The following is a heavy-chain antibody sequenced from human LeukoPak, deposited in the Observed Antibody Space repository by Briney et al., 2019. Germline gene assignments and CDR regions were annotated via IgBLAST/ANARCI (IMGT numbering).Heavy chain of an antibody. Sequence: GGSLRLSCAASGFTFSSYSMNWVRQAPGKGLEWVSSITSSSSYMYYADSVKGRFTVSKDNSQTTIYLQMNSLRAEDTALYYCARGPLDTFGVDAWGHGTTVTVSS. CDR2: ITSSSSYM. J-gene: IGHJ6*02. CDR1: GFTFSSYS. CDR3: ARGPLDTFGVDA. D-gene: IGHD1-1*01. V-gene: IGHV3-21*01.